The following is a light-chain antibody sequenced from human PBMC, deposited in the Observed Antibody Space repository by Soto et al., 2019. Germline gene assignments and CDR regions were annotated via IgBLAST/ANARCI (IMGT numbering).Light chain of an antibody. CDR3: QQYNSYRA. V-gene: IGKV1-5*03. CDR1: ESIDSW. J-gene: IGKJ1*01. Sequence: DIQMTQSPSTLSSSLGDRVTITCRASESIDSWLAWHQQKPGRAPKLLISKASSLESGVPSRFSGSGFGTEFTLTISSLKPDDFATDDCQQYNSYRAFGQGTKVDIK. CDR2: KAS.